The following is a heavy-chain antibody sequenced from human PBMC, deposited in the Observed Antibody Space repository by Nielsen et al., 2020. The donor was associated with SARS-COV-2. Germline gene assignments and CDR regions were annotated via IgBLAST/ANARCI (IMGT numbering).Heavy chain of an antibody. CDR2: ISSSSSYI. CDR1: GFTFSSYS. V-gene: IGHV3-21*01. CDR3: ARDRVVVVPAATHDAFDI. D-gene: IGHD2-2*01. J-gene: IGHJ3*02. Sequence: GESLKISCAASGFTFSSYSMNWVRQAPGKGLEWVSSISSSSSYIYYADSVKGRFTISRGNAKNSLYLQMNSLRAEDTAVYYCARDRVVVVPAATHDAFDIWGQGTMVTVSS.